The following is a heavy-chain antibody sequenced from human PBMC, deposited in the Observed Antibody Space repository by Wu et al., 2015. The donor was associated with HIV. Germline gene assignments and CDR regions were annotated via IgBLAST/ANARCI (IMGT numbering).Heavy chain of an antibody. J-gene: IGHJ4*02. V-gene: IGHV1-46*01. CDR1: GYTFTSYD. D-gene: IGHD5-12*01. CDR3: ARGDVDIVAQGDY. Sequence: QVQLVQSGAEVKKPGASVKVSCKASGYTFTSYDINWVRQATGQGLEWMGIINPSGGSTSYAQKFQGRVTMTRDTSTSTVYMELSSLRSEDTAVYYCARGDVDIVAQGDYWGQGNAGHRLL. CDR2: INPSGGST.